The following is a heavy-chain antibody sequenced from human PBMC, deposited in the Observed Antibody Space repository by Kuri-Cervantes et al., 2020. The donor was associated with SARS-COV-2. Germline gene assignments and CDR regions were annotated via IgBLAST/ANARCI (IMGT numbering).Heavy chain of an antibody. CDR2: ISYDGSNK. V-gene: IGHV3-30*18. Sequence: GESLKISCAASGFTFSSYGMHWVRQAPGKGLEWVAVISYDGSNKNYADSVKGRFTISRDNSKNTLYLQMNSLRAEDTAVYYCAKEYSGSWGYGYWGQGTLVTVSS. J-gene: IGHJ4*02. D-gene: IGHD1-26*01. CDR1: GFTFSSYG. CDR3: AKEYSGSWGYGY.